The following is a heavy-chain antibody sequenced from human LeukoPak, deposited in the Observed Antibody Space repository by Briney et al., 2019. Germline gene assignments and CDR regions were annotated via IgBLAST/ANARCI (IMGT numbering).Heavy chain of an antibody. CDR1: GGSISSYY. D-gene: IGHD2-2*02. J-gene: IGHJ6*03. V-gene: IGHV4-4*07. CDR2: IYTSGST. Sequence: LETLSLTCTVSGGSISSYYWSWIRQPAGKGLEWIGRIYTSGSTNYNPSLKSRVTMSVDTSKNQFSLKLSSVTAADTAVYYCARDRPQSDIVVVPAAIQDYYYYMDVWGKWTTVTVSS. CDR3: ARDRPQSDIVVVPAAIQDYYYYMDV.